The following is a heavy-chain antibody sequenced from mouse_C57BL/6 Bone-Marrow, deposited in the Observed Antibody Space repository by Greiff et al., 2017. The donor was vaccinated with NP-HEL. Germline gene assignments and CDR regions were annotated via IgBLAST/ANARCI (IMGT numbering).Heavy chain of an antibody. CDR2: ISRGSSTI. CDR3: ARRTGSSYNYAMDY. J-gene: IGHJ4*01. D-gene: IGHD1-1*01. CDR1: GFTFSDYG. V-gene: IGHV5-17*01. Sequence: EVHLVESGGGLVKPGGSLKLSCAASGFTFSDYGMHWVRQAPEKGLEWVAYISRGSSTIYYADTVKGRFTISRDNAKNTLFLQMTRLRSEDTAMYYCARRTGSSYNYAMDYWGQGTSVTVSS.